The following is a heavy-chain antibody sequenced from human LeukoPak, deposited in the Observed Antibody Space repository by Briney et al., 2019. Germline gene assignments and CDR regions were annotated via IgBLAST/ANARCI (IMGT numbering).Heavy chain of an antibody. CDR3: ARTDDPEGWFDP. CDR1: GFTFSSYA. J-gene: IGHJ5*02. Sequence: GGSLRLSCAASGFTFSSYAMSWVRQAPGKGLEWVSAISGSGGSTYYADSVKGRFTISRDNSKNTLYLQMNSLRAEDTAVYYCARTDDPEGWFDPWGQGTLVTVSS. D-gene: IGHD1-14*01. V-gene: IGHV3-23*01. CDR2: ISGSGGST.